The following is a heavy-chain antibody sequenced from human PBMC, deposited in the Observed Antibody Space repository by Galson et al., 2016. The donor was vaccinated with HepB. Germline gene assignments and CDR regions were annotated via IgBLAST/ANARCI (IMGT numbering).Heavy chain of an antibody. CDR2: IYHSGST. CDR1: GGSISSGGYS. Sequence: TLSLTCAVSGGSISSGGYSWNWIRQPPGKGLEWIGYIYHSGSTYYNPSLKSRVIISVDRSKNQFSLKLRSVTAADTAVYYCARGDHYDSSGRYSADTFDDWGQGILVTVSS. D-gene: IGHD3-22*01. CDR3: ARGDHYDSSGRYSADTFDD. J-gene: IGHJ4*02. V-gene: IGHV4-30-2*01.